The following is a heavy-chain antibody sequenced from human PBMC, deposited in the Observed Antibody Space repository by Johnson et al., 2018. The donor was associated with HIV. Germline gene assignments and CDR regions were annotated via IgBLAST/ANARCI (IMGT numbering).Heavy chain of an antibody. CDR3: ARSIIAREAFDV. CDR2: IYSGGNT. V-gene: IGHV3-66*02. J-gene: IGHJ3*01. Sequence: VQVLESGGGLVQPGGSLRLSCAVSGFTVMSNYMSWVRLSPGRGLEWVSVIYSGGNTYYADSVKGRFTISRDNSRNTLYLQMNSLRVEDTAVYYCARSIIAREAFDVWGQGTMVTVSS. D-gene: IGHD2-21*01. CDR1: GFTVMSNY.